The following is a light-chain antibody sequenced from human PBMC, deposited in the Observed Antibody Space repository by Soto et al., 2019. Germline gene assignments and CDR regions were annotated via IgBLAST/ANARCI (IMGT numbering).Light chain of an antibody. CDR3: QQSYSTLYT. Sequence: DIQMTQSPSSLSASVGDRVTITCRASQNITSYLNWYQQKPEKAPKLLIYAASSLQSGVPSRFSGSGSGTDFTLTISSLQPEDFVTYFCQQSYSTLYTFGQGTKLEIK. CDR1: QNITSY. J-gene: IGKJ2*01. V-gene: IGKV1-39*01. CDR2: AAS.